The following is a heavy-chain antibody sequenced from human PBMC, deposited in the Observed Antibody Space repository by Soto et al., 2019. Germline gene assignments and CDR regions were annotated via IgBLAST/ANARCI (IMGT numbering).Heavy chain of an antibody. V-gene: IGHV3-33*01. J-gene: IGHJ6*02. D-gene: IGHD2-15*01. CDR2: IWYDGSNK. Sequence: GGSLRLSCAASGFTFSSYGMHWVRQAPGKGLEWVAVIWYDGSNKYYADSVKGRFTISRDNSKNTLYLQMNSLRAEDTAVYYCAREVASAYYYYYSGMDVWGQGTTVTVSS. CDR3: AREVASAYYYYYSGMDV. CDR1: GFTFSSYG.